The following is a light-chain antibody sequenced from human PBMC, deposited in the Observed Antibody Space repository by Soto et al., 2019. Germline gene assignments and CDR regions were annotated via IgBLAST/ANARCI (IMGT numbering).Light chain of an antibody. CDR3: QQYNNWPIT. J-gene: IGKJ5*01. V-gene: IGKV3-15*01. CDR2: AAS. Sequence: ETVMTQSPATLSVSPGERATLSCRASQSVSSNLAWYQQRPGQAPRLLIYAASTRATALPARFSGSGSGTEFTLTISSLQSEDFAVYFCQQYNNWPITFGQGTRLEI. CDR1: QSVSSN.